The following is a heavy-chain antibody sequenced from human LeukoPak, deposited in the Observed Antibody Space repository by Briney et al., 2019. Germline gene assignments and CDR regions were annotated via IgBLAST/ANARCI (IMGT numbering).Heavy chain of an antibody. Sequence: GGSLRLSCAASGFTFSSYAMHWVRQAPGKGLEYVSAISSNGGSTYYANSVKGRFTISRDNSKNTLYLQMGSLRAEDMAVYYCARAEYSSGWYVYWGQGTLVTVSS. J-gene: IGHJ4*02. V-gene: IGHV3-64*01. CDR3: ARAEYSSGWYVY. D-gene: IGHD6-19*01. CDR1: GFTFSSYA. CDR2: ISSNGGST.